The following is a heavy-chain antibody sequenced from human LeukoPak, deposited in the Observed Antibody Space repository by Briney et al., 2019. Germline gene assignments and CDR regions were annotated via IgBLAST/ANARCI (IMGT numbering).Heavy chain of an antibody. V-gene: IGHV4-34*01. J-gene: IGHJ4*02. CDR1: GVSLHGHY. Sequence: SETLSLTCAVYGVSLHGHYWSWIRQPPGKGLEWLGEGDQSGGTNYNPSLKSRVTISVDTSKNQFSLKLSSVTAADTAVYYCAPQTTVTTDWGQGTLVTVSS. CDR2: GDQSGGT. D-gene: IGHD4-17*01. CDR3: APQTTVTTD.